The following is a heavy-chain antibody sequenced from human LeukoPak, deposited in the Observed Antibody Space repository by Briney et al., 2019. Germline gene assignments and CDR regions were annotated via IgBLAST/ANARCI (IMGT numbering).Heavy chain of an antibody. CDR1: GFTFKNYG. D-gene: IGHD2-21*02. V-gene: IGHV3-23*01. CDR2: INNSGGRT. CDR3: TRREDCGGDCPYYFDY. J-gene: IGHJ4*02. Sequence: PGGSLRLSCGASGFTFKNYGMHWVRQAPGKGLEWVSNINNSGGRTYYADSVKGRFTISRDNSKNTLYLQMNSLRAEDTAVYYCTRREDCGGDCPYYFDYWGQGTLVTASS.